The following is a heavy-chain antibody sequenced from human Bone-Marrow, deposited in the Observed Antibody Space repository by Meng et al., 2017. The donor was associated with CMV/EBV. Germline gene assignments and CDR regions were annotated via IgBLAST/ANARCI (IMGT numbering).Heavy chain of an antibody. D-gene: IGHD5-12*01. CDR3: ARCREWLRTHPDDMDV. J-gene: IGHJ6*02. Sequence: GESLKISCAASGFTFSNYWMHWVRQAPGKGLVWVSRIFIDGSSTSYADSVKGRFTISRDNAKNSLYLQMNSLRAEDTAVYYCARCREWLRTHPDDMDVWGQGTTVTVSS. V-gene: IGHV3-74*01. CDR2: IFIDGSST. CDR1: GFTFSNYW.